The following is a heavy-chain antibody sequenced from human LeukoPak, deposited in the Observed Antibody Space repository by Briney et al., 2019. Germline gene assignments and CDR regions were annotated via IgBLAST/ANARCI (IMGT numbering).Heavy chain of an antibody. D-gene: IGHD4-17*01. CDR2: ISSSSSYI. Sequence: GGSLRLSCAASGFTFSSYSMNWVRQAPGKGLEWVSSISSSSSYIYYADSVKGRFTISRDSAKNSLYLQMNSLRAEDTAVYYCARDRDEVTTGIFDYWGQGTLVSVFS. V-gene: IGHV3-21*01. CDR1: GFTFSSYS. J-gene: IGHJ4*02. CDR3: ARDRDEVTTGIFDY.